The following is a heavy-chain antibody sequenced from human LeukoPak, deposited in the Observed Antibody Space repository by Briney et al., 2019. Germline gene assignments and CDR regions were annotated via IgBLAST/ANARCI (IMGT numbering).Heavy chain of an antibody. V-gene: IGHV3-23*01. CDR2: ISTTGDRT. CDR1: GFTFNSYA. J-gene: IGHJ4*02. D-gene: IGHD3-22*01. CDR3: AKRRASDGSGYRAFEF. Sequence: GGSLRLSCAASGFTFNSYAMIWVRQAPGKGLESISSISTTGDRTYYADSVKGRFAISRDNSKNTLYLQMNSLRAEDTAVYYCAKRRASDGSGYRAFEFWGQGTLVTVSS.